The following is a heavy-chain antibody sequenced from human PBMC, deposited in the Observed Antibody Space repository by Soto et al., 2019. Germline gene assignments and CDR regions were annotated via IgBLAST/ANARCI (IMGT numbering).Heavy chain of an antibody. D-gene: IGHD1-7*01. V-gene: IGHV4-31*03. CDR3: ARVKGGTTRRAFDS. Sequence: SETLSLTCTVSGDSISSGGYYWSWIRQHPGKGLEWIGYIYDNGGAYYSPSLRGRVVISVDRSENQFSLRLNSVTAADTAVYYCARVKGGTTRRAFDSWGQGTLVTVSS. J-gene: IGHJ4*02. CDR2: IYDNGGA. CDR1: GDSISSGGYY.